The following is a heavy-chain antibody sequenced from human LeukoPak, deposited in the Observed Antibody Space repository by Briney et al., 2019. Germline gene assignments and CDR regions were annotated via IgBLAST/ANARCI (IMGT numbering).Heavy chain of an antibody. J-gene: IGHJ5*02. V-gene: IGHV3-21*01. CDR2: ISSSSSYI. D-gene: IGHD2-15*01. CDR3: ARDIVVVAATSSGGFDP. Sequence: GGSLRLSCAASGFTFSSYSMNWVRQAPGKGLEWVSTISSSSSYIYYADSVKGRFTISRDNAKNSLYLQMNSLRAEDTAVYYCARDIVVVAATSSGGFDPWGQGTLVTLSS. CDR1: GFTFSSYS.